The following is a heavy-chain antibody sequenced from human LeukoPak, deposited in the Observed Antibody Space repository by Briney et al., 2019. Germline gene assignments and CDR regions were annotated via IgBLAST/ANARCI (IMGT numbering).Heavy chain of an antibody. CDR1: GYTFIGYY. Sequence: ASVKVSCKASGYTFIGYYMHWVRQAPGQGLEWMGWINPNSGGTNYAQKFQGRVTMTRDTSISTAYMELNRLRSDDTAVYYCARGSRYSSGWYHDYWGQGTLVTVSS. D-gene: IGHD6-19*01. J-gene: IGHJ4*02. CDR3: ARGSRYSSGWYHDY. V-gene: IGHV1-2*02. CDR2: INPNSGGT.